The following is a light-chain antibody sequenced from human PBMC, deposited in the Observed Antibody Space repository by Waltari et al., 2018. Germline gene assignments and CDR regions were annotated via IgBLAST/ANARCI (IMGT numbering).Light chain of an antibody. Sequence: EIVLTQPPGTLSVSPGERATLPCRASQSVGRTLAWYQQKPGQAPRLLIYGASSRATGIPDRFSGSGSGTDFSLTISRLEPEDFAVYYCQHYVRLPVTFGQGTKVEIK. CDR1: QSVGRT. V-gene: IGKV3-20*01. CDR2: GAS. J-gene: IGKJ1*01. CDR3: QHYVRLPVT.